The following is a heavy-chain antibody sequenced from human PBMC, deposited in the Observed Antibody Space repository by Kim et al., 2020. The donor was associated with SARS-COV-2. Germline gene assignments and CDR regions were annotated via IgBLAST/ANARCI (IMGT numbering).Heavy chain of an antibody. CDR3: ARIRRAGQLTGDVSY. CDR2: ISSSSSYI. J-gene: IGHJ4*02. D-gene: IGHD7-27*01. V-gene: IGHV3-21*01. Sequence: GGSLRLSCAASGFTFSSYSMNWVRQAPGKGLEWVSSISSSSSYIYYADSVKGRFTISRDNAKNSLYLQMNSLRAEDTAVYYCARIRRAGQLTGDVSYWGQGTLVTVSS. CDR1: GFTFSSYS.